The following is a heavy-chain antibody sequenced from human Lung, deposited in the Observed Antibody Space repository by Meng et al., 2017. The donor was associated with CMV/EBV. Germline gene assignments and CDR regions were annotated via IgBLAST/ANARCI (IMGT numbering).Heavy chain of an antibody. D-gene: IGHD3-3*01. J-gene: IGHJ2*01. Sequence: GESLKISCAASGFTSSSYAMHWVRQAPGKGLEWVAVISYDGSNKYYADSVKGRFTISRDNSKNTLYLQMNSLRAEDTAVYYCARDGASITIFGVAAYWYFDLWGRGTLVTVSS. CDR2: ISYDGSNK. CDR1: GFTSSSYA. CDR3: ARDGASITIFGVAAYWYFDL. V-gene: IGHV3-30*04.